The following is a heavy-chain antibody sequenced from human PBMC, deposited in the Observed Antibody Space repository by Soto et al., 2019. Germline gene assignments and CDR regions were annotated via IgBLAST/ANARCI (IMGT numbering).Heavy chain of an antibody. D-gene: IGHD6-19*01. CDR1: GFTFSSYA. Sequence: VGSLRLSCAASGFTFSSYAMHWVRQAPGKGLEWVAVISYDGSNKYYADSVKGRFTISRDNSKNTLYLQMNSLRAEDTAVYYCARDLLSGWYGGYYFDYWGQGTLVTVSS. CDR3: ARDLLSGWYGGYYFDY. CDR2: ISYDGSNK. V-gene: IGHV3-30-3*01. J-gene: IGHJ4*02.